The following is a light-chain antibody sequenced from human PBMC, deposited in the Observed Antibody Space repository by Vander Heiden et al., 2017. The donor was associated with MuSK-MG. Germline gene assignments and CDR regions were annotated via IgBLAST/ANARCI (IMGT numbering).Light chain of an antibody. CDR1: QSVLYSSNNKNY. V-gene: IGKV4-1*01. CDR2: GAS. J-gene: IGKJ1*01. Sequence: DIVMTQSPDSLAVSLGERATINCKSSQSVLYSSNNKNYLAWYQQKPGQPPNLLIYGASTRGSGVPGRFRGRGGGTDFNLTISSLQDEEVAVYYCQQDDSTPKTFGQGTKVEIK. CDR3: QQDDSTPKT.